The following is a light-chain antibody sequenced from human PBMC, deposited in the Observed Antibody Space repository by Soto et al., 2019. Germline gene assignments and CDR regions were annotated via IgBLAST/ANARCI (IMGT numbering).Light chain of an antibody. V-gene: IGKV3-20*01. CDR3: QQYGSSPWT. Sequence: EIVLTQSPGTLSLSPGARATLSCRASQSVRSSFLAWYQQNVGQAPRLLLYAACSRPTGIPARFSGRWSGTQFTLPISSLQSEDFAVYYCQQYGSSPWTFGQGTKV. J-gene: IGKJ1*01. CDR1: QSVRSSF. CDR2: AAC.